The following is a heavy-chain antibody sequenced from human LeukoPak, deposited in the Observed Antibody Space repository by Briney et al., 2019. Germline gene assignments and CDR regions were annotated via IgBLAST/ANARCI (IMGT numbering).Heavy chain of an antibody. J-gene: IGHJ4*02. CDR2: AYYRSKWCI. CDR3: ARNLRPDFDC. V-gene: IGHV6-1*01. Sequence: SQTLSLTCAISGDSVSSNSAAWSWIRQSPSRGLEWLGRAYYRSKWCIDYAASVKSRMTINPDSSKNQLSLQLNSVTPEDTAVYYCARNLRPDFDCWSLGALVTVSS. D-gene: IGHD1-14*01. CDR1: GDSVSSNSAA.